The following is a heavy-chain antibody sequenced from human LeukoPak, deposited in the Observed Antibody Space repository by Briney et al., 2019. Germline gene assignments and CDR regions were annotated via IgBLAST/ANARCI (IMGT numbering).Heavy chain of an antibody. CDR2: VASDGSQT. D-gene: IGHD3-10*01. CDR3: ARERQDTIVHSGAFDI. J-gene: IGHJ3*02. V-gene: IGHV3-30-3*01. Sequence: GGSLRVSCGASGFTLGTYIMHGVRQAPGKGLQWVAAVASDGSQTFYIESVRGRFTISRDNSKNTLYLQMNTLRAEDTAVYFCARERQDTIVHSGAFDIWGQGTMVTVSS. CDR1: GFTLGTYI.